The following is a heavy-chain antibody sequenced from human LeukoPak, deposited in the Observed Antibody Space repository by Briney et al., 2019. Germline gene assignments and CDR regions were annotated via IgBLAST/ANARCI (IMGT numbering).Heavy chain of an antibody. D-gene: IGHD3-16*02. CDR2: ISYDGSNK. J-gene: IGHJ4*02. V-gene: IGHV3-30*18. CDR3: AKIGLGELSFNY. CDR1: GFTFSSYG. Sequence: GGSLRLSCAASGFTFSSYGMHWVRQAPGKGLEWVAVISYDGSNKYYADPVKGRFTISRDNSKNTLYLQMNSLRAEDTAVYYCAKIGLGELSFNYWGQGTLVTASS.